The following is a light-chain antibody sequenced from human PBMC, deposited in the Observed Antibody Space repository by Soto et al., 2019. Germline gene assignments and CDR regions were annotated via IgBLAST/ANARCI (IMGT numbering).Light chain of an antibody. V-gene: IGLV2-11*01. Sequence: QSVLTQPRSVSGSPGQSVTISCTGTSSDVGGYNYVSWYQQHPGKVPKLMIYDVSKRPSGVPDRFSGSKSGTTASLIISGLQAEDEADYYCCSYAGSYTVVFGGGTKLTVL. CDR2: DVS. CDR1: SSDVGGYNY. CDR3: CSYAGSYTVV. J-gene: IGLJ2*01.